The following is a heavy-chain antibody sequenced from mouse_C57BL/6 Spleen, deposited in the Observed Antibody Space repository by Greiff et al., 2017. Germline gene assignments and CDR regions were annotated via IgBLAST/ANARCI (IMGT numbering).Heavy chain of an antibody. CDR2: IYPGDGDT. Sequence: VQLQQSGPELVKPGASVKISCKASGYAFSSSWMNWVKQRPGTGLEWIGRIYPGDGDTNYNGKFKGKATLTADKSASTAYMQLSSLTSEDSAVYFCARRDYGSSYGGDYWGQGTTLTVSS. J-gene: IGHJ2*01. CDR1: GYAFSSSW. V-gene: IGHV1-82*01. CDR3: ARRDYGSSYGGDY. D-gene: IGHD1-1*01.